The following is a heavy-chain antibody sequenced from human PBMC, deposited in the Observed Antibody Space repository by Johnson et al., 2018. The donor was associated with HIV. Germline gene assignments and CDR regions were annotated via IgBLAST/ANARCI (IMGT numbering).Heavy chain of an antibody. CDR1: GFTFSSYW. J-gene: IGHJ3*02. D-gene: IGHD2-21*01. Sequence: VQLVESGGGVVQPGGSLRLSCAASGFTFSSYWMSWVRQAPGKGLEWVANIKQDGSEKYYVDSVKGRFTISRNNVQNSMLLQMNSLRADDTAVYFCVRRMVVGYVAFDSWGQGTMVSVSS. CDR2: IKQDGSEK. V-gene: IGHV3-7*01. CDR3: VRRMVVGYVAFDS.